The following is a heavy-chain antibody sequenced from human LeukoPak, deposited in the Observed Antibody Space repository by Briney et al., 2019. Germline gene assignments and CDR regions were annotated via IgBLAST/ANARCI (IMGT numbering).Heavy chain of an antibody. CDR2: ISAYNGNT. CDR3: ARGAVVVSAAISPYYFDY. Sequence: GASVKVSCKASGYTFTSHGISWVRQAPGQGLEWMGWISAYNGNTNYAQKLQGRVTMTTDTSTSTAYMELRSLRSDDTAVYYCARGAVVVSAAISPYYFDYWGQGTLVTVSS. CDR1: GYTFTSHG. V-gene: IGHV1-18*01. J-gene: IGHJ4*02. D-gene: IGHD2-2*02.